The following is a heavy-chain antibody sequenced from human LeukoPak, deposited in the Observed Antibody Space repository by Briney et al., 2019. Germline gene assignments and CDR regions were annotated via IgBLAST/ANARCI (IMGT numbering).Heavy chain of an antibody. CDR2: ISYDGSNK. CDR1: GFTFSSYG. CDR3: AIGLVRGNFDY. Sequence: GGSLRLSCAASGFTFSSYGMHWVRQAPGKGLEWVAVISYDGSNKYYADSVKGRFTISRDNSKNTLYLQMNSLRAEDTAVCYCAIGLVRGNFDYWGQGTLVTVSS. V-gene: IGHV3-30*03. J-gene: IGHJ4*02. D-gene: IGHD6-19*01.